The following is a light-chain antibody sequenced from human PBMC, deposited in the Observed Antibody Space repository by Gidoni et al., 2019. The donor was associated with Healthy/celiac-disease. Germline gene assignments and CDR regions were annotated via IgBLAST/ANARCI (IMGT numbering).Light chain of an antibody. J-gene: IGKJ3*01. CDR3: QQNGSSPRT. CDR1: QSVSSSY. CDR2: GAS. Sequence: EIALTQSPGTLSLSPGERATVSCRASQSVSSSYLAWYQQKPGQAPRLLIYGASSRATGIPDRFSGSGSGTDFTLTISRLEPEDCAVYYCQQNGSSPRTFGPGTKVDIK. V-gene: IGKV3-20*01.